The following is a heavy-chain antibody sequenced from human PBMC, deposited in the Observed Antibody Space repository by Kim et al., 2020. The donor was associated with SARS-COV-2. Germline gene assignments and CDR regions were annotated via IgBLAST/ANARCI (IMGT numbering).Heavy chain of an antibody. V-gene: IGHV4-30-4*01. D-gene: IGHD2-2*01. CDR1: GGSISSGDYY. Sequence: SETLSLTCTVSGGSISSGDYYWSWIRQPPGKGLEWIGYIYYSGSTYYNPSLKSRVTISVDTSKNQFSLKLSSVTAADTAVYYCARGRGSTSWRRGQYNWFDPWGQGTLVTVSS. CDR3: ARGRGSTSWRRGQYNWFDP. J-gene: IGHJ5*02. CDR2: IYYSGST.